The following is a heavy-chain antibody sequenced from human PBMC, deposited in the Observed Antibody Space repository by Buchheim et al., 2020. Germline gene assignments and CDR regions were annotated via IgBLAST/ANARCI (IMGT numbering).Heavy chain of an antibody. CDR1: GGSISSSSYY. V-gene: IGHV4-39*07. D-gene: IGHD3-10*01. Sequence: QLQLQESGPGLVKPSETLSLTCTVSGGSISSSSYYWGWIRQPPGKGLEWIGSIYYSGSTYYNPSLKSRVTISVDTSKNQFSLKLSSVAAADTAVYYCASGGDGFGAYYYYYYGMDVWGQGTT. CDR3: ASGGDGFGAYYYYYYGMDV. CDR2: IYYSGST. J-gene: IGHJ6*02.